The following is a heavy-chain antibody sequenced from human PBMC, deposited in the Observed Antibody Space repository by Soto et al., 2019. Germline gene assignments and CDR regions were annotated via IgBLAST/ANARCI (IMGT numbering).Heavy chain of an antibody. CDR1: GYTFTDYY. D-gene: IGHD1-7*01. CDR2: INPNSGGT. Sequence: ASVKVSCKASGYTFTDYYMHWVRQAPGQGLEWMGWINPNSGGTNYAQKFQGRVTMTRDTSISTAYMELSRLRSDDTAVYYCARKLELRGSYYYYYDLDVWGQGTTVTVSS. J-gene: IGHJ6*02. V-gene: IGHV1-2*02. CDR3: ARKLELRGSYYYYYDLDV.